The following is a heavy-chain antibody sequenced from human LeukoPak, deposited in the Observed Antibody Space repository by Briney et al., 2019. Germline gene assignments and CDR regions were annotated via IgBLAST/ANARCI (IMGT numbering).Heavy chain of an antibody. Sequence: PSETLSLTCSVSDDSITMYYWTWIRQPPGKGLEWIGYVDHTGSTNFNPSLNGRVSISRDTTKNLFSLRLRSVTAADTAVYYCARYSYGPNWFDPWGQGTLVTVSS. CDR3: ARYSYGPNWFDP. CDR1: DDSITMYY. J-gene: IGHJ5*02. D-gene: IGHD5-18*01. V-gene: IGHV4-59*01. CDR2: VDHTGST.